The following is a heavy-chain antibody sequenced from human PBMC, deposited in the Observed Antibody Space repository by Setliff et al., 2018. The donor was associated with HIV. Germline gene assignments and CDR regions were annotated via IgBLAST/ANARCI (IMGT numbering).Heavy chain of an antibody. D-gene: IGHD6-13*01. CDR1: GYTFTTYD. V-gene: IGHV1-18*01. J-gene: IGHJ4*02. CDR2: ISPYNGHT. CDR3: AREHSTTWPYFDF. Sequence: ASVKVSCKASGYTFTTYDITWVRQAPGQGLEWLGWISPYNGHTSYAQKIQGRVTMTTDTSTSTAYMELRSLRSDDTAVYFCAREHSTTWPYFDFWGQGTLVTVSS.